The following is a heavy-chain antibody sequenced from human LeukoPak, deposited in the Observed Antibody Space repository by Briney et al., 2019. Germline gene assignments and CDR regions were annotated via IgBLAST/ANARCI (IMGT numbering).Heavy chain of an antibody. CDR1: GGSISSSNYY. V-gene: IGHV4-39*02. CDR3: ARELGNSSGYYPPLGY. D-gene: IGHD3-22*01. CDR2: IYHSGST. Sequence: SETLSLTCTVSGGSISSSNYYWGWIRQPPGTGLEWLGSIYHSGSTYYNPSLKSRVTISVDTSKNHFSLKLSSVTAADTAVYYCARELGNSSGYYPPLGYWGQGTLVAVSS. J-gene: IGHJ4*02.